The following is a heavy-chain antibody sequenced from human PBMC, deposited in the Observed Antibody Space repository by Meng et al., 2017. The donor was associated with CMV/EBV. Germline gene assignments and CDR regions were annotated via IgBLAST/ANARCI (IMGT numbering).Heavy chain of an antibody. CDR2: ISYDGSNK. Sequence: QVQLVEGGGGVVQPGQSLGLSCAASGFTLSSYAMHLVRQDPGKGLEGVAVISYDGSNKYYADSVKGRFTISRDNSKNTLYLQMNSLRAEDTAVYYCAELQPVRGGFGYWGQGTLVTVSS. CDR1: GFTLSSYA. V-gene: IGHV3-30-3*01. J-gene: IGHJ4*02. D-gene: IGHD6-13*01. CDR3: AELQPVRGGFGY.